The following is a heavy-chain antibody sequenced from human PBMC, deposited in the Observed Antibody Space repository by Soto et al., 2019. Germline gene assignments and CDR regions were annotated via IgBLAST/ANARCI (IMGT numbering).Heavy chain of an antibody. CDR3: ASSYYGSGCTKEFYYGMDV. CDR2: INAGNGNT. Sequence: ASVKVSCKASGYTFTTYYIHWVRQAPGQRLEWMGWINAGNGNTKYSQKFQGRVTITRDTSASTAYMELSSLRSEDTAVYYCASSYYGSGCTKEFYYGMDVWGQGTTVTVSS. D-gene: IGHD3-10*01. J-gene: IGHJ6*02. CDR1: GYTFTTYY. V-gene: IGHV1-3*01.